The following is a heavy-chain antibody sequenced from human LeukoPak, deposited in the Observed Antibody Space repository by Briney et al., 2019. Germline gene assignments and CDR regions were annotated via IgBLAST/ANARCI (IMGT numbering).Heavy chain of an antibody. D-gene: IGHD3-22*01. CDR2: INPNSGGT. J-gene: IGHJ3*02. CDR1: GYTFTGYY. CDR3: ARSANHLNYDGTGYYYPDDAFDI. Sequence: ASVKVSCKASGYTFTGYYMHWVRQAPGQGREWMGWINPNSGGTNYAQKFQGRVTMTRDTSISTAYMELSRLRSDDTAVYYCARSANHLNYDGTGYYYPDDAFDIWGQGTMVTVSS. V-gene: IGHV1-2*02.